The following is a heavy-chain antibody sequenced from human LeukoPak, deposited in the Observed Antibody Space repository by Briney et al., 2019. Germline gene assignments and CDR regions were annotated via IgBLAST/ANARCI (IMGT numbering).Heavy chain of an antibody. Sequence: SETLSLTCTVSGGSISSYYWSWIRQPPRKGLEWIGYIYYSGSTNYNPSLKSRVTISVDTSKNQFSLKLSSVTAADTAVYYCARPSGGYSGYDSAFDIWGQGTMVTVSS. D-gene: IGHD5-12*01. CDR3: ARPSGGYSGYDSAFDI. CDR2: IYYSGST. CDR1: GGSISSYY. V-gene: IGHV4-59*08. J-gene: IGHJ3*02.